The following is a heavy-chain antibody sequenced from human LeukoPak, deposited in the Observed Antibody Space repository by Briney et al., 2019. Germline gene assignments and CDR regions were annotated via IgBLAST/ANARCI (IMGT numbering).Heavy chain of an antibody. J-gene: IGHJ4*02. D-gene: IGHD6-13*01. CDR3: ARQGIAAAGNYGY. CDR2: INTDGSTT. V-gene: IGHV3-74*01. Sequence: GSLRLSCAASGFTFSNYWMHWVRQAPGKGLVWVSRINTDGSTTSYVDSVKGRFTISRDNTKNTLYLHMNSLRAEDTAVYYCARQGIAAAGNYGYWGQGTLVTVSS. CDR1: GFTFSNYW.